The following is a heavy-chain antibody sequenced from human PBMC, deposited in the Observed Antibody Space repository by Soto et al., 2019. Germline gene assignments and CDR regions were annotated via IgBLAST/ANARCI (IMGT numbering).Heavy chain of an antibody. CDR2: ISSSGSTI. J-gene: IGHJ6*02. CDR1: GFTFSDYY. Sequence: ESGGGLVKPGGSLRLSCAASGFTFSDYYMSWIRQAPGKGLEWVSYISSSGSTIYYADSVKGRFTISRDNAKNSLYLQMNSLRAEDTAVYYCARASAFWSGYYDKRYYYYGMDVWGQGTTVTVSS. V-gene: IGHV3-11*01. CDR3: ARASAFWSGYYDKRYYYYGMDV. D-gene: IGHD3-3*01.